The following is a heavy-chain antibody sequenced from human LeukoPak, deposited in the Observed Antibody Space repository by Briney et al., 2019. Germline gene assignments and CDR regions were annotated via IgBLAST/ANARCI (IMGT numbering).Heavy chain of an antibody. CDR1: GFSFSNYG. CDR2: ISYDGSNQ. J-gene: IGHJ4*02. D-gene: IGHD3-10*01. Sequence: GGSLRLSCAASGFSFSNYGMHWVRQAPGKGLEWVSVISYDGSNQYYGDSVKGRFTISRDNSKNTLYLQMNFLRAEDTAVYHCAKEDYDGSGSYLGYWGQGTLVTVSS. V-gene: IGHV3-30*18. CDR3: AKEDYDGSGSYLGY.